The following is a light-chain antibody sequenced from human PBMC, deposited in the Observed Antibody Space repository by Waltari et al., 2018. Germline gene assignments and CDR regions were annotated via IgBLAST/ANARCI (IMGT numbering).Light chain of an antibody. V-gene: IGLV1-40*01. J-gene: IGLJ3*02. CDR3: QSYDSSLSGWV. Sequence: QSVLTQPPSVSGAPGQRVTISCTGSSSNIGAGYDVPWYQQVPGTAPKLLIYGNTNRPSGVPDRFSGSKSGTSASLAITRLQAEDEADYYCQSYDSSLSGWVFGGGTKLTVL. CDR1: SSNIGAGYD. CDR2: GNT.